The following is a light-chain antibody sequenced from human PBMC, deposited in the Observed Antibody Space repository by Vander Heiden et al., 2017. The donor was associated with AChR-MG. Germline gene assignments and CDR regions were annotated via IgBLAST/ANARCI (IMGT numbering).Light chain of an antibody. CDR2: WAS. V-gene: IGKV4-1*01. CDR3: QQDDNTPIT. J-gene: IGKJ5*01. CDR1: QSVLYTSNNKNY. Sequence: DIVMTQSPDSLAVSLGERATINCKSSQSVLYTSNNKNYLALYQQKPGQPPELVIYWASTRESGVPDRFSGSGSGTDFTLTISSLQAEDVAVYYCQQDDNTPITFGQGTRLEIK.